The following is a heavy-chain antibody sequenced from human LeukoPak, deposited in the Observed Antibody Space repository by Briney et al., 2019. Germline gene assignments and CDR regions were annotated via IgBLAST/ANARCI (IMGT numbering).Heavy chain of an antibody. V-gene: IGHV4-59*01. J-gene: IGHJ4*02. CDR1: GGSISSYY. D-gene: IGHD5-24*01. CDR3: ARRKRWLQLAVDY. CDR2: IYYSGST. Sequence: SETLSLTCTVSGGSISSYYWSWIRQPPGKGLEWIGYIYYSGSTNYNPSLKSRVTISVDTSKNQFSLKLSSVTAADTAVYYCARRKRWLQLAVDYWGQGTLVTVSS.